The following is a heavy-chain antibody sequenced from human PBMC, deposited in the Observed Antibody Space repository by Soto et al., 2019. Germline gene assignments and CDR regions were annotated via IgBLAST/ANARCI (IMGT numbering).Heavy chain of an antibody. V-gene: IGHV2-5*02. CDR2: IYWDDNN. CDR1: GFSLTTRGMG. D-gene: IGHD3-10*02. J-gene: IGHJ5*02. Sequence: QITLKESGPTLVKPTQTLTLTCTFSGFSLTTRGMGVGWIRQPPGKALEWLALIYWDDNNRYNPSLKNRLTITKDTSKNQVVLTMINMDPVDTATYYCAHRRVFGELVPWGQGALVTVSS. CDR3: AHRRVFGELVP.